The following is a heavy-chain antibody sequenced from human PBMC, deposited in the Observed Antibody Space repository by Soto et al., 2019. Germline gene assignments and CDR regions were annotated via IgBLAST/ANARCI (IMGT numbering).Heavy chain of an antibody. CDR2: ISCSTSYI. CDR1: GFTFSSYS. CDR3: ARVLDYCDPHYYYGMDV. V-gene: IGHV3-21*01. J-gene: IGHJ6*02. Sequence: GGSLRLSCAASGFTFSSYSMNWVRQAPGKGLEWVSSISCSTSYIYYADSVKGRFTISRDNAKNSLYLQMNSLRAEDTAVYYCARVLDYCDPHYYYGMDVWGQGTTVTVSS. D-gene: IGHD3-22*01.